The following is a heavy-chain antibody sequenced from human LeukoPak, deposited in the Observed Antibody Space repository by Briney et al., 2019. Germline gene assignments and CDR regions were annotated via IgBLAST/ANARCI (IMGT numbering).Heavy chain of an antibody. CDR2: IYYSGNT. D-gene: IGHD7-27*01. CDR3: ARGRARPWASWFDP. Sequence: PSETLSLTCSVPGDSIRDDYWSWIRQPPEKGLEWIGCIYYSGNTYYNPSLKSRVTISVDTSKNQFSLKLNSVTAADTAVYYCARGRARPWASWFDPWGQGTLVTVSS. V-gene: IGHV4-59*01. J-gene: IGHJ5*02. CDR1: GDSIRDDY.